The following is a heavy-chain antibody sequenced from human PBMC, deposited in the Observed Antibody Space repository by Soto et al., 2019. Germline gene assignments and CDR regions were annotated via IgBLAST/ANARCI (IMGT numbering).Heavy chain of an antibody. D-gene: IGHD3-3*01. J-gene: IGHJ6*02. V-gene: IGHV1-18*01. Sequence: QVQLVQSGGEVKKPGASVKVSCKSSGYRFETYAMNWVRQAPGQGLEWMGWTSAYNTDTFYADKFQDRVSMTTDTSTGTAYMELRSLSSDDTAVYYCARGHGVIIGARDVWGQGTAVTVSS. CDR3: ARGHGVIIGARDV. CDR2: TSAYNTDT. CDR1: GYRFETYA.